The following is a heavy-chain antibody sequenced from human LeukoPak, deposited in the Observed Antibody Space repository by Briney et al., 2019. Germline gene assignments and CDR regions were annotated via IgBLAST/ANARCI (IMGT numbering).Heavy chain of an antibody. CDR2: ISSDGSTI. J-gene: IGHJ4*02. Sequence: GGSLRLSCAASGLIFSDYYMSWIRQAPGKGLEWVSYISSDGSTIYYADSVKGRFTISRDNAKKSLYLQMNSLRVEDTAVYYCARDLSAYCGGDCYWGQGTLVTVSS. CDR1: GLIFSDYY. CDR3: ARDLSAYCGGDCY. D-gene: IGHD2-21*02. V-gene: IGHV3-11*01.